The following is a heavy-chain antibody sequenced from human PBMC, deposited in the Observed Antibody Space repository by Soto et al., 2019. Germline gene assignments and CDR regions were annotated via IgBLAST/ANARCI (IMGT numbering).Heavy chain of an antibody. CDR2: IYPGDSDT. D-gene: IGHD3-16*02. V-gene: IGHV5-51*01. J-gene: IGHJ4*02. CDR3: ARVGLSGLGELSLWDY. Sequence: GESLKISCKGSGYSFTSYWIGWVRQMPGKGLEWMGIIYPGDSDTRYSPSFQGQVTISADKSISTAYLQWSSLKASDTAMYYCARVGLSGLGELSLWDYWGQGTLVTVSS. CDR1: GYSFTSYW.